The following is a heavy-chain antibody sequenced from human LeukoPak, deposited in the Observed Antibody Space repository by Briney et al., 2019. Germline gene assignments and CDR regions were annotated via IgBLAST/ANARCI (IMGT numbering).Heavy chain of an antibody. Sequence: GGSLRLSCAASGFTFSCYSMNWVRQAPGKGLEWVSSISSSSSYIYYADSVKGRFTISRANAKNSLYLQMNSLRAEDTAVYYCARGGYSSGWYVAFDIWGQGTMVTVSS. CDR1: GFTFSCYS. J-gene: IGHJ3*02. CDR3: ARGGYSSGWYVAFDI. D-gene: IGHD6-19*01. V-gene: IGHV3-21*01. CDR2: ISSSSSYI.